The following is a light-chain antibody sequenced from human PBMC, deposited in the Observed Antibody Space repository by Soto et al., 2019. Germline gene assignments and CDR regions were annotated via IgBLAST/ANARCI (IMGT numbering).Light chain of an antibody. Sequence: IQLTQSPASLSCGGVESVTITCRASQDIDNYLNWYQHRPGEAPKLLIYAASYLETGVPARFSGSGSGTDFSFTITSLQPEDSATYYCQQYDPRPTMTFGQGTRLEIK. CDR1: QDIDNY. J-gene: IGKJ5*01. V-gene: IGKV1-33*01. CDR3: QQYDPRPTMT. CDR2: AAS.